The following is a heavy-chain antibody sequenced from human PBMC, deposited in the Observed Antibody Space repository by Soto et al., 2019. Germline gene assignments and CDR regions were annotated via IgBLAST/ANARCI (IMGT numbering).Heavy chain of an antibody. CDR1: GGSFSGYS. D-gene: IGHD3-16*02. V-gene: IGHV4-34*01. J-gene: IGHJ5*02. Sequence: PSETLSLTCAVYGGSFSGYSWTYIRRPPGKGLEWIGDVHHRGTPRYNPSLKSRVTISVDTSRKSFSLKLSSVTAADTAVYFCARDRWMSRANWFDPWGPGTLVTVSS. CDR2: VHHRGTP. CDR3: ARDRWMSRANWFDP.